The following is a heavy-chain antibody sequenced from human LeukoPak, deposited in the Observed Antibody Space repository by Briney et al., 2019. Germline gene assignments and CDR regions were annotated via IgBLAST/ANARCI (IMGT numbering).Heavy chain of an antibody. V-gene: IGHV4-34*01. D-gene: IGHD3-22*01. CDR1: GGSFSGYY. Sequence: SETLSLTCVVYGGSFSGYYWSWIRQPPGKGLEWIGEINHSGSTNYNPSLKSRVTISVDTSKNQFSLKLSSVTAADTAVYYCARVPIDYYDSSGYYWGQGTLVTVSS. J-gene: IGHJ4*02. CDR2: INHSGST. CDR3: ARVPIDYYDSSGYY.